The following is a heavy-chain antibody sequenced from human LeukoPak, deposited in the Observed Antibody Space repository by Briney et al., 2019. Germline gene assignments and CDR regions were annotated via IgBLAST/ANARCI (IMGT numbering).Heavy chain of an antibody. J-gene: IGHJ4*02. D-gene: IGHD6-19*01. Sequence: PSETLSLTCAVSGYSISSGYYWGWIRQPPGKGLEWIGSIYHSGSTYYNPPLKSRVTISVDTSKNQFSLKLSSVTAADTAVYYCARQWLGPFDYWGQGTLVTVSS. CDR3: ARQWLGPFDY. CDR1: GYSISSGYY. CDR2: IYHSGST. V-gene: IGHV4-38-2*01.